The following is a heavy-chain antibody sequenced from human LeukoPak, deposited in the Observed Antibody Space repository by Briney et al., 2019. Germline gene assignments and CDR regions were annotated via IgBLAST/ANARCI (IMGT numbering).Heavy chain of an antibody. CDR2: INPSGGST. Sequence: GASVKVSCKASGYTFTSYYMHWVRQAPGQGLEWMGIINPSGGSTSYAQKFQGRVTMTRDMSTSTVYMELSSLRSEDTAVYYCARHNPLLGYCSSTSCYRVPSWFDPWGQGTLVTVSS. V-gene: IGHV1-46*01. J-gene: IGHJ5*02. CDR1: GYTFTSYY. D-gene: IGHD2-2*02. CDR3: ARHNPLLGYCSSTSCYRVPSWFDP.